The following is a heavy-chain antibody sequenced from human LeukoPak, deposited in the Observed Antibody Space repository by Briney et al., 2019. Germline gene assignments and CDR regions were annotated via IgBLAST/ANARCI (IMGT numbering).Heavy chain of an antibody. CDR3: ARHRITMVRAKVGRIVHWFDP. CDR1: GYTFTSYA. Sequence: ASVKVSCKASGYTFTSYAMNWVRQAPGQGLEWMGWINTNTGNPTYAQAFTGRFVFSLDTSVGTAYLQITSLKAEDTAVYYCARHRITMVRAKVGRIVHWFDPWGQGTLVTVPS. D-gene: IGHD3-10*01. J-gene: IGHJ5*02. V-gene: IGHV7-4-1*02. CDR2: INTNTGNP.